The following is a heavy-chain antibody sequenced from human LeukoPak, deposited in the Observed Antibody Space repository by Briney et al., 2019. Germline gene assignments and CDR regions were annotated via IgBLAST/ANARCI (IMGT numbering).Heavy chain of an antibody. J-gene: IGHJ4*02. V-gene: IGHV3-21*01. CDR1: GFTFSSYS. Sequence: GGSLRLSCAASGFTFSSYSMNWVRQAPGKGLEWVSSISSSSSHIYYADSVKGRFTISRDNAKNSLYLQMNSLRAEDTAVYYCARVRSRGFDYWGQGTLVTVSS. CDR3: ARVRSRGFDY. D-gene: IGHD2-2*01. CDR2: ISSSSSHI.